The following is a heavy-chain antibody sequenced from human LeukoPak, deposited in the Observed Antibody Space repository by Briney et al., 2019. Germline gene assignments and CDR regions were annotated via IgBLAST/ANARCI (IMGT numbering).Heavy chain of an antibody. V-gene: IGHV3-23*01. CDR2: ISGDGKDR. Sequence: PGGSLRLSCAASGFTVSSNYMSWVRQAPGKGLQWVSAISGDGKDRDYPDSVKGRFTISRDNSKNTLYLQMNSLRAEDTAVYYCAKASAMIVVVSKHFDYWGQGTLVTVSS. D-gene: IGHD3-22*01. CDR3: AKASAMIVVVSKHFDY. J-gene: IGHJ4*02. CDR1: GFTVSSNY.